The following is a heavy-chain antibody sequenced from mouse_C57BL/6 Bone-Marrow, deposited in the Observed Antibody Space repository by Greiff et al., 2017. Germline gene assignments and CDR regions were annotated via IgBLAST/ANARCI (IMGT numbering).Heavy chain of an antibody. CDR2: IDPENGDT. CDR3: TTCTTDYFDY. CDR1: GFNIKDDY. V-gene: IGHV14-4*01. J-gene: IGHJ2*01. Sequence: VQLQQSGAELVRPGASVKLSCTASGFNIKDDYMHWVKQRPEQGLEWIGWIDPENGDTEYASKFQGKATITADTSSNAAYLQLSSLTSEDTAVYYCTTCTTDYFDYWGQGTTLTVSS. D-gene: IGHD1-1*01.